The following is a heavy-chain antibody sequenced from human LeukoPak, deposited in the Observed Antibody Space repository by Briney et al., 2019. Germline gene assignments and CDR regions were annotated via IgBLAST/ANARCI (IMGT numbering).Heavy chain of an antibody. CDR2: IYTSGSN. D-gene: IGHD4-17*01. CDR1: GGSISSYY. J-gene: IGHJ4*02. CDR3: AREGYTVTTCDY. V-gene: IGHV4-4*07. Sequence: SETLSFTCTVSGGSISSYYWSWIRQPAGKGLEWIGRIYTSGSNNYNPSLKSRVTISVDKSKNQFSLKLSSVTAADTAVYYCAREGYTVTTCDYCGQGTLVTVSP.